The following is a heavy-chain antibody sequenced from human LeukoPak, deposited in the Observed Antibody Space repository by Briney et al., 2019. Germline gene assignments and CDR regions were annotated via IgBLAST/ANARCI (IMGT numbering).Heavy chain of an antibody. J-gene: IGHJ4*02. CDR1: GYSFTDYY. D-gene: IGHD3-10*01. V-gene: IGHV1-2*02. Sequence: ASVKVSCKASGYSFTDYYIHWVRQAPGQGLEWMGWINPDNGGTNFAQKFQDRVSMTRDVFITTAYMQLSRLNSDDTAVYYCARDYYYRSGSHYLDFWGQGALVTVSS. CDR3: ARDYYYRSGSHYLDF. CDR2: INPDNGGT.